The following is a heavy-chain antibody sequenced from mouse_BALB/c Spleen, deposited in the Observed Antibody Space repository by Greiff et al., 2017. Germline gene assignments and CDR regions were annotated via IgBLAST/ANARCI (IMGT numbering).Heavy chain of an antibody. V-gene: IGHV2-9*02. CDR1: GFSLTSYG. Sequence: VQLVESGPGLVAPSQSLSITCTVSGFSLTSYGVHWVRQPPGKGLEWLGVIWAGGSTNYNSALMSRLSISKDNSKSQVFLKMNSLQTDDTAMYYCARERSYYYGSRDWYFDVWGAGTTVTVSS. CDR3: ARERSYYYGSRDWYFDV. D-gene: IGHD1-1*01. CDR2: IWAGGST. J-gene: IGHJ1*01.